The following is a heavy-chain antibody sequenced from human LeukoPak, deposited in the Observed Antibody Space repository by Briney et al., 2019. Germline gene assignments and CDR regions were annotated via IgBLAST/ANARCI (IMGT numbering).Heavy chain of an antibody. CDR1: GFTVSSNY. CDR3: ASARGSNYGSLGD. V-gene: IGHV3-53*01. D-gene: IGHD5-18*01. CDR2: IYRGGST. Sequence: PGGSLRLSCAASGFTVSSNYMSWVRQAPGKGLEGASVIYRGGSTLYADRVKDRFSTSRDNSKNTLYLQMNSLRAEDTAVYYCASARGSNYGSLGDWGQGTLVTVSS. J-gene: IGHJ4*02.